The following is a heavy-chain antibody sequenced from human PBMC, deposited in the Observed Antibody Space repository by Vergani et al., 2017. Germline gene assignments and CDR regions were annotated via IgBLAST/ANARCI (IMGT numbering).Heavy chain of an antibody. CDR1: GGSMSDLY. V-gene: IGHV4-4*07. J-gene: IGHJ5*02. Sequence: QVHLQESGPGVVKPSDTLSLTCTVSGGSMSDLYWTWIRQPAGRGLEWIGRIYPNGNGNYNESLRSRLTMSIDTSRSQFSLSLSSVTAADTAVYYCAGGNCGVNCPKYNWLAPWGRGILVTVSS. D-gene: IGHD2-21*01. CDR2: IYPNGNG. CDR3: AGGNCGVNCPKYNWLAP.